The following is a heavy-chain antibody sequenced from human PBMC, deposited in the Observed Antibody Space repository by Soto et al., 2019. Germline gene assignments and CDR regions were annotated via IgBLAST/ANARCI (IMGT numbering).Heavy chain of an antibody. D-gene: IGHD3-22*01. Sequence: SVKVSCKTSGYIFTDHLIHWVRQSPGQRLQWVGWVHPDSGGTNVAQAFQDRVTMTAGTSITTAYMDLARLRPDDTAIFYCARGAQGFFPVSGIYFYFDHWGQGTPVTVSS. J-gene: IGHJ4*02. V-gene: IGHV1-2*02. CDR1: GYIFTDHL. CDR3: ARGAQGFFPVSGIYFYFDH. CDR2: VHPDSGGT.